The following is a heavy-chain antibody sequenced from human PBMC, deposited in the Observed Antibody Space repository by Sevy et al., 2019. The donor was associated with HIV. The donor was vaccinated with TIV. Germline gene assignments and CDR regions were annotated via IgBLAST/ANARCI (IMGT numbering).Heavy chain of an antibody. CDR1: GASIDSSSYY. V-gene: IGHV4-39*01. Sequence: SETLSLTCTVSGASIDSSSYYWGWIRQPPGKGLEWIGTIYYTGKTYYVPSLKSRVTISADMSNNQFSLRLRSVTAADTAVYYCVRRTAETTTSGWFDPWGQGTLVTVSS. CDR2: IYYTGKT. D-gene: IGHD4-17*01. J-gene: IGHJ5*02. CDR3: VRRTAETTTSGWFDP.